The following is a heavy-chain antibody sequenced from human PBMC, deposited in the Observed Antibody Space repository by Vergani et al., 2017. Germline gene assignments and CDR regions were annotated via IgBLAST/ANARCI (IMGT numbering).Heavy chain of an antibody. D-gene: IGHD1-26*01. Sequence: QVQLVQSGTEVKKPGASVKVSCKASGYTFTTYGISWVRQAPGQGLEWMGWISASNGNTNYAQKLLGRVTMTTDSSTSTAYMELRSLRSDDTAVYYCARGRLKIEGVTSNGFDPWGQGTLVTVSS. J-gene: IGHJ5*02. CDR3: ARGRLKIEGVTSNGFDP. CDR1: GYTFTTYG. V-gene: IGHV1-18*01. CDR2: ISASNGNT.